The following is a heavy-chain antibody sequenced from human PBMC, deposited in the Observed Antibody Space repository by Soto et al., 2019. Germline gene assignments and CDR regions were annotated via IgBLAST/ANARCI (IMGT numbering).Heavy chain of an antibody. CDR2: IRNKAYVGTT. CDR3: TRDGRYSGYPPPAF. CDR1: GFTFADYT. Sequence: EVQLVESGGGLVQPGRSLRLSCTTSGFTFADYTLSWFRQAPGKGLEWLGFIRNKAYVGTTEYAASVKGRFSISRDDSKSIAYLQMNSLKTEDTAVYYCTRDGRYSGYPPPAFWGQGTLVIVSS. V-gene: IGHV3-49*03. D-gene: IGHD5-12*01. J-gene: IGHJ4*02.